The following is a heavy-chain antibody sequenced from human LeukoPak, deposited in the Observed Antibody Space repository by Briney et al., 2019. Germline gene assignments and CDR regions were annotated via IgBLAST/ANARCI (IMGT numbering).Heavy chain of an antibody. Sequence: GGSLRLSCAASGFTFSSYAMSWVRQAPGKGLELVSGISGSGGTTYYADSVKGRFTNSRDNSKNTLYLQLNSLRAEDTAIYYCAKDLTYYYDSTGYYFDYWGQGTLVTVSS. CDR3: AKDLTYYYDSTGYYFDY. D-gene: IGHD3-22*01. J-gene: IGHJ4*02. V-gene: IGHV3-23*01. CDR2: ISGSGGTT. CDR1: GFTFSSYA.